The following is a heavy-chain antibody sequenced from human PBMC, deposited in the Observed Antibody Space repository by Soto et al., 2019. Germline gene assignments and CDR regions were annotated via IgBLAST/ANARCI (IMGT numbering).Heavy chain of an antibody. CDR1: GFSLSTTGVA. CDR2: IYWDDDK. V-gene: IGHV2-5*02. Sequence: QITLKESGPTLERPTQTLTLTCTFSGFSLSTTGVAVAWIRQPPGEALEWLALIYWDDDKRYNSSLKSRLTITKDTSRDQVVLAMTNMDPMDTATYFCAHSQRGPRDFWGPGILVTVSS. D-gene: IGHD5-12*01. J-gene: IGHJ4*02. CDR3: AHSQRGPRDF.